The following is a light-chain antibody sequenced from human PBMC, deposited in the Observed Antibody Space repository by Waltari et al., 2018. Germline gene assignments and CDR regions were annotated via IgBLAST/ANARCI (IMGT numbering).Light chain of an antibody. CDR1: TGPVTSAHY. J-gene: IGLJ1*01. CDR2: HTS. Sequence: QAVVTQEPSLTVSPGGTVTLTCGSSTGPVTSAHYPYWFQQKSGQAPRTLIYHTSNKHSWTPARFSGSLLGGKAALTLSGAQSEDEAEYYCLLSYSGARVVGAGTKVTGL. V-gene: IGLV7-46*01. CDR3: LLSYSGARV.